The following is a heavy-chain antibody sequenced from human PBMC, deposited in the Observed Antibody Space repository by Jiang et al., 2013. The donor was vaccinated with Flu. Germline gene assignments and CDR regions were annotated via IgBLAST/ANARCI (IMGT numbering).Heavy chain of an antibody. CDR3: ARDPNTATRRGDYFDY. Sequence: GLVKPSETLSLTCTVSGGSISSSSYFWGWIRQPPGKGLEWIGSIYHSGSTYYNPSLKSRVSISVDTSKNQFSLKLSSMSAADTAVYYCARDPNTATRRGDYFDYWGQGSLVTVSS. CDR2: IYHSGST. V-gene: IGHV4-39*07. D-gene: IGHD6-6*01. J-gene: IGHJ4*02. CDR1: GGSISSSSYF.